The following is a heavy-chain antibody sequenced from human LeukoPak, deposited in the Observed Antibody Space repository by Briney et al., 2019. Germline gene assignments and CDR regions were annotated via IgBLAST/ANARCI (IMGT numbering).Heavy chain of an antibody. J-gene: IGHJ4*02. V-gene: IGHV3-23*01. CDR1: GFTFSSYA. CDR3: AKPGMYYYDSSGYPN. Sequence: GGSLRLSCAASGFTFSSYAMSWVRQAPGKGLEWVSAINGSGGSTYYADSVKGRFTISRDNSKNTLYLQMNSLRAEDTAVYYCAKPGMYYYDSSGYPNWGQGTLVTVSS. D-gene: IGHD3-22*01. CDR2: INGSGGST.